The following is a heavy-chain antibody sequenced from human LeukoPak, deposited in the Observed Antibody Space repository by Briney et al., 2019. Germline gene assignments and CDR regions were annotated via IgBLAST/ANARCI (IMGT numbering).Heavy chain of an antibody. CDR1: GFTFRNYG. V-gene: IGHV3-30*03. J-gene: IGHJ3*02. D-gene: IGHD1-26*01. Sequence: GGSLRLSCAASGFTFRNYGMQWVRQAPGKGLEWVAVISYEASTTYYADSVKGRFTISRDNSRNTLYLQMNSLRAEDTAVYYCARGGSYLSAFDIWGQGTMVTVSS. CDR3: ARGGSYLSAFDI. CDR2: ISYEASTT.